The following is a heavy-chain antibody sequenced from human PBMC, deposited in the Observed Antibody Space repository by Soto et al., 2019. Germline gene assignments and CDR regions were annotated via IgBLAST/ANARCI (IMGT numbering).Heavy chain of an antibody. Sequence: QVQMVESGGGVVQPGTSLRLSCAASGFSFSSYAMHWVRQTPGKGLEWLGVISYDGSNKYYADFVRGRFTISRDRSKNTLYLQVNSLRAEDTAVYYCAKGILAATIGPYAMDVWGQATTVTVSS. CDR2: ISYDGSNK. CDR1: GFSFSSYA. V-gene: IGHV3-30*18. D-gene: IGHD6-13*01. J-gene: IGHJ6*02. CDR3: AKGILAATIGPYAMDV.